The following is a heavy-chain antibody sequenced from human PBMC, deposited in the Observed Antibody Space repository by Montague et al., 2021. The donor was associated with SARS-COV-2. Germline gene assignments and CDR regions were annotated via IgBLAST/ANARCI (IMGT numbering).Heavy chain of an antibody. D-gene: IGHD3-22*01. Sequence: SETLSLTCAVYGGSFSDYNWSWIRQPPGKGLEWIGEINHSGSTNYNPSLKSRVTISVDTSKNQFSLKLNSVTAADTAVYYCARGVLAISIIVVLITQGNYYFDYWGHGPRVPVPS. V-gene: IGHV4-34*01. CDR2: INHSGST. CDR3: ARGVLAISIIVVLITQGNYYFDY. J-gene: IGHJ4*01. CDR1: GGSFSDYN.